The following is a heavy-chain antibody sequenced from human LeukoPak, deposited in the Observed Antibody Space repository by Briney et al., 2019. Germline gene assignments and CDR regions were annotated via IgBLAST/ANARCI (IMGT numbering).Heavy chain of an antibody. CDR2: IIPIFGTA. CDR1: GYTFTSYY. CDR3: ASPGGTYSSGWYGVAYGMDV. V-gene: IGHV1-69*13. J-gene: IGHJ6*02. D-gene: IGHD6-19*01. Sequence: SVKVSCKASGYTFTSYYMHWVRQAPGQGLEWMGGIIPIFGTANYAQKFQGRVTITADESTSTAYMELSSLRSEDTAVYYCASPGGTYSSGWYGVAYGMDVWGQGTTVTVSS.